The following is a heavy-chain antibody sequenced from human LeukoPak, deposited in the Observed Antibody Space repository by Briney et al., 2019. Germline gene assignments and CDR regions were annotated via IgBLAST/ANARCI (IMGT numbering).Heavy chain of an antibody. Sequence: PSETLSLTCTVSGGSISSGSYYWSWIRQPAGKGLEWIGRIYTSGSTNYNPSLKSRVTISVDTSKNQFSLKLSSVTAADTAVCYCARESLYYDYVWGSYRYPPEAWGQGTMVTVSS. CDR1: GGSISSGSYY. CDR3: ARESLYYDYVWGSYRYPPEA. J-gene: IGHJ3*01. D-gene: IGHD3-16*02. V-gene: IGHV4-61*02. CDR2: IYTSGST.